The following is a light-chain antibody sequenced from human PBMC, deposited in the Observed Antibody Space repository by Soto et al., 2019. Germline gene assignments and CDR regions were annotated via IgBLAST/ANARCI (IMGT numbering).Light chain of an antibody. J-gene: IGKJ1*01. Sequence: EIVLTQSPGTLSLSPGERATLSCRASQTVSSSLAWYQQKPGQAPRLLIYGASSRVTGIPDRFSGSGSGTDFTLTISRLEPEDFAVYYCQHYGSSRTFGQGT. CDR3: QHYGSSRT. V-gene: IGKV3-20*01. CDR2: GAS. CDR1: QTVSSS.